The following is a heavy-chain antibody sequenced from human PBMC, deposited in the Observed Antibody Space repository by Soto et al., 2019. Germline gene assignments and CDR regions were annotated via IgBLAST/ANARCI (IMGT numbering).Heavy chain of an antibody. CDR3: ARGNYSNYDYVWGSLDY. J-gene: IGHJ4*02. Sequence: GASVKVSCKASGGTFSSYAISWVRQAPGQGLEWMGGIIPIFGTANYAQKFQGRVTITADESTSTAYMELSSLRSEDTAVYYCARGNYSNYDYVWGSLDYWGQGTLVTVSP. V-gene: IGHV1-69*13. D-gene: IGHD3-16*01. CDR1: GGTFSSYA. CDR2: IIPIFGTA.